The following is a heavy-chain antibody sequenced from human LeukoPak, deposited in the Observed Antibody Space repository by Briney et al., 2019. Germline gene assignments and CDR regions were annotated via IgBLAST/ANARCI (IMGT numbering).Heavy chain of an antibody. CDR3: ARWYSSSFGAFDI. Sequence: PGGSLRLSCAASGFTFSSYGMHWVRQAPGKGLEWVAVIWYDGSNKYYADSVKGRFTISRDNSKNTLYLQMNSLRAEDTAVYYCARWYSSSFGAFDIWGQGTMVTVSS. V-gene: IGHV3-33*01. J-gene: IGHJ3*02. D-gene: IGHD6-6*01. CDR1: GFTFSSYG. CDR2: IWYDGSNK.